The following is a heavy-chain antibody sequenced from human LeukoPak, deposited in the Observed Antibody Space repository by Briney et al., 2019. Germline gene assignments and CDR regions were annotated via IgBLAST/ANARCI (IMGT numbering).Heavy chain of an antibody. D-gene: IGHD6-13*01. CDR1: GGSISSSNW. CDR3: ARAGSWKLNFDY. V-gene: IGHV4-4*02. J-gene: IGHJ4*02. CDR2: IYHSGST. Sequence: SETLSLTCAVSGGSISSSNWWSWVRQPPGKGLEWIGEIYHSGSTNYNPSLKSRVTISVDTSKNQFSLKLSSVTAADTAVYYCARAGSWKLNFDYWGQGTLVTVSS.